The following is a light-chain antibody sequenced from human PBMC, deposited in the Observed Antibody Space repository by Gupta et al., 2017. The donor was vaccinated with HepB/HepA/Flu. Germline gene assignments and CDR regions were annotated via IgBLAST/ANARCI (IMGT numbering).Light chain of an antibody. CDR1: QNIRSN. Sequence: EIVMTQSPATLSVSPGERVTLSCRASQNIRSNLAWCQQKPGQAPRLLIYDVSNRATGIPARFSGSGSGTEFTLTISSLQSEDFAVYYCQQDDNCPLTFGQGTKVESK. CDR3: QQDDNCPLT. CDR2: DVS. J-gene: IGKJ1*01. V-gene: IGKV3-15*01.